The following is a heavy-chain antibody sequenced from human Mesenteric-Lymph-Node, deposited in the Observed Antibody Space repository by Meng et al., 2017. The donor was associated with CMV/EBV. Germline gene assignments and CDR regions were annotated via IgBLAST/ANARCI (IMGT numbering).Heavy chain of an antibody. CDR1: GGSFSGYY. J-gene: IGHJ4*02. V-gene: IGHV4-34*01. CDR2: INHSGST. D-gene: IGHD3-9*01. CDR3: ARGSSYDILTGYFDY. Sequence: QVHLHQGGAGLLQPSETLSLTCAVYGGSFSGYYWNWIRQSPEKGLEWIGEINHSGSTTYNPSFTSRIIISVDTSTNQISLNMSSVTAADTAVYYCARGSSYDILTGYFDYWGQGALVTVSS.